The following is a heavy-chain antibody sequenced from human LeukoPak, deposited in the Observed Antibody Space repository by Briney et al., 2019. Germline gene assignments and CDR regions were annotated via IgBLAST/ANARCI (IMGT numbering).Heavy chain of an antibody. CDR2: ISGSGGST. D-gene: IGHD2-15*01. Sequence: GGSLRLSCAASGFTFSSYAMSWVRQAPGKGLEWVSAISGSGGSTYYADSVKGRFTISRDNSKNTLYLQMNSLRAEDTAVYYCAKEVVVVVAAGGFDDFDIWGQGTMVTVSS. J-gene: IGHJ3*02. V-gene: IGHV3-23*01. CDR1: GFTFSSYA. CDR3: AKEVVVVVAAGGFDDFDI.